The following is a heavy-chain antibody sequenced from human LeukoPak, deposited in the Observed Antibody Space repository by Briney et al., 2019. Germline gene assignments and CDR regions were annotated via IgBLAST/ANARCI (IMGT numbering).Heavy chain of an antibody. CDR1: GFTFGDYG. CDR3: ARTRSSGYLTLDY. V-gene: IGHV3-20*04. CDR2: INWNGGDT. J-gene: IGHJ4*02. D-gene: IGHD3-22*01. Sequence: GGSLRLSCAASGFTFGDYGMTRVRQVPGKGPVWVSGINWNGGDTGYADSVKGRFTISRDNAENSLYLQMSSLRAEDTAVYYCARTRSSGYLTLDYWGQGTLVTVSS.